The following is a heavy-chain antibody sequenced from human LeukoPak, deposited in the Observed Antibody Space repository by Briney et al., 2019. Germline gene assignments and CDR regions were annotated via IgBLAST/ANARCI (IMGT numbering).Heavy chain of an antibody. Sequence: SSGTLSLTCAVYGGSFSGYYWSWIRQPPGKGLEWIGEINHSGSTNYNPSLKSRVTISVDTSKNQFSLKLSSVTAADTAVYYCARVVYGGKGTFDIWGQGTMVTVSS. J-gene: IGHJ3*02. CDR1: GGSFSGYY. D-gene: IGHD4-23*01. CDR2: INHSGST. V-gene: IGHV4-34*01. CDR3: ARVVYGGKGTFDI.